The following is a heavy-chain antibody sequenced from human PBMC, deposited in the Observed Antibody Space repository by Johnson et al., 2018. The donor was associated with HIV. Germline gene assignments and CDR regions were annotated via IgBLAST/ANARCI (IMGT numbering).Heavy chain of an antibody. J-gene: IGHJ3*02. CDR1: GFTFSSSW. Sequence: VLLVESGGGVVQPGRSLRLSCAASGFTFSSSWMHWVCQAPEKGLEWVADIKCDGSEKYYVDSVKGRLTISRDNAKNSLYLQVNSLRAEDTAVYYCARSLPYSSSVGFDIWGQGTMVTVSS. CDR3: ARSLPYSSSVGFDI. V-gene: IGHV3-52*01. D-gene: IGHD6-6*01. CDR2: IKCDGSEK.